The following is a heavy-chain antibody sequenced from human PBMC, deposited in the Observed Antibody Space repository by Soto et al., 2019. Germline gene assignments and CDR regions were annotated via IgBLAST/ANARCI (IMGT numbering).Heavy chain of an antibody. CDR1: GFTFSSYA. Sequence: GSLRLSCAASGFTFSSYAMHWVRQAPGKGLEYVSAISSNGGSTYYANSVKGRFTISRDNSKNTLYLQMGSLRAEDMAVYYCARGGGSSWYMSDFDLWGRGTLVTVSS. CDR2: ISSNGGST. V-gene: IGHV3-64*01. J-gene: IGHJ2*01. D-gene: IGHD6-13*01. CDR3: ARGGGSSWYMSDFDL.